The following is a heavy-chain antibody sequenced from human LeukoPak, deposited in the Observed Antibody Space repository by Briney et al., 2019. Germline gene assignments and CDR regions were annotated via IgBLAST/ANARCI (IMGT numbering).Heavy chain of an antibody. D-gene: IGHD4-17*01. CDR2: IYHSGST. CDR3: ARVGYGDYMHWFDP. V-gene: IGHV4-30-2*01. CDR1: GGSISSGGYS. Sequence: SQTLSLTCAVSGGSISSGGYSWSWIRQPPGKGLEWIGYIYHSGSTYYNPSLKSRVTISVDRSKNQFSLKLSSVTAADTAVYYCARVGYGDYMHWFDPWGQGTPVTVSS. J-gene: IGHJ5*02.